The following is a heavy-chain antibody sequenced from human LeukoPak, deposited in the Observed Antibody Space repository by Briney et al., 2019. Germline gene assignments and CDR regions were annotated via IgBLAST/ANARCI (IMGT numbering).Heavy chain of an antibody. CDR3: ARIMTAETTSDY. D-gene: IGHD4-17*01. Sequence: GGSLRLSCVGSGFTFSSHWMSWVRQGPGKGLEWVSYISSGGSNIYYADSVKGRFTISRDNAKNSLYLQMNSLRDEDTAVYYCARIMTAETTSDYWGQGTLVTVSS. CDR1: GFTFSSHW. J-gene: IGHJ4*02. CDR2: ISSGGSNI. V-gene: IGHV3-48*02.